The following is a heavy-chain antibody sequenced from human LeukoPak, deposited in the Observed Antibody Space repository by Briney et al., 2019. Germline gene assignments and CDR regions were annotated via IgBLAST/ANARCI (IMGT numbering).Heavy chain of an antibody. V-gene: IGHV4-61*01. CDR1: GGSVSSGSYY. J-gene: IGHJ5*02. Sequence: SETLSLTCTVSGGSVSSGSYYWSWIRQPPGKGLEWIGYIYYSGSTNYNPSLKSRVTISVDTSKNQFSLKLSSVTATDTAVYYCASGGSSSWYRWFDPWGQGTLVTVSS. CDR3: ASGGSSSWYRWFDP. D-gene: IGHD6-13*01. CDR2: IYYSGST.